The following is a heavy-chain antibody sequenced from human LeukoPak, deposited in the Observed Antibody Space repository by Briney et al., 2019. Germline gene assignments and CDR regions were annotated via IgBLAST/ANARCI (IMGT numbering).Heavy chain of an antibody. D-gene: IGHD1-1*01. Sequence: ASVKVSCKASGGTFSSYAISWVRQAPGQGLEWMGRIIPILGIANYAQKFQGGVTITADKSTSTAYMELSSLRSEDTAVYYCARARTTGTTVYYYGMDVWGQGTTVTVSS. CDR2: IIPILGIA. CDR3: ARARTTGTTVYYYGMDV. V-gene: IGHV1-69*04. CDR1: GGTFSSYA. J-gene: IGHJ6*02.